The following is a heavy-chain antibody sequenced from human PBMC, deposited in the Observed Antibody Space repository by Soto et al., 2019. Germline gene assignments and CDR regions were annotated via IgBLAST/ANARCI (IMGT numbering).Heavy chain of an antibody. Sequence: ASVKVACTASGYTFTISDVAGVRQATGQGLEWMGWMNPNSGNRCYAQKVQGRVTMTRNTSISTAYMALSSLRSEDTAVYYCVSLYDSSGHHYYAFDTGGQVTMVTVSS. D-gene: IGHD3-22*01. CDR1: GYTFTISD. CDR3: VSLYDSSGHHYYAFDT. V-gene: IGHV1-8*02. J-gene: IGHJ3*02. CDR2: MNPNSGNR.